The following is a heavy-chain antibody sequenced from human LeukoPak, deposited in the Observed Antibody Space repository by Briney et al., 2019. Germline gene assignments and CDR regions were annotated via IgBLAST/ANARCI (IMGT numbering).Heavy chain of an antibody. D-gene: IGHD1-1*01. Sequence: SETLSLTCAVYGGSFSGYYWSWIRQPPGKGLEGIGEINHSGSTNYNPSLKSRVTISVDTSKNQFSLKLSSVTAADTAVYYCAKLXXXXXXXYYGMDVWGQGAXXT. CDR3: AKLXXXXXXXYYGMDV. J-gene: IGHJ6*02. CDR1: GGSFSGYY. V-gene: IGHV4-34*01. CDR2: INHSGST.